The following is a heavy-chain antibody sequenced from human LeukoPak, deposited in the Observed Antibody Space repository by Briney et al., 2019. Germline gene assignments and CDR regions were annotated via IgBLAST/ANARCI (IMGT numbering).Heavy chain of an antibody. Sequence: GGSLRLSCAASGFTFTDFWMSWVRQAPGKGLEWVANIRQDGSEIKSVDSVKGRFTISRDNAKNSLFLQMNSLRVEDTAMYYCARGGDFSASPTLYWGQGTLVTVSS. V-gene: IGHV3-7*05. CDR2: IRQDGSEI. D-gene: IGHD3-10*01. J-gene: IGHJ4*02. CDR3: ARGGDFSASPTLY. CDR1: GFTFTDFW.